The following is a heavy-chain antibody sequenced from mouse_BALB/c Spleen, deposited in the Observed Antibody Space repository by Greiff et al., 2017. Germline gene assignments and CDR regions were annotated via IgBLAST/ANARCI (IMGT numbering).Heavy chain of an antibody. CDR1: GYTFTTYP. V-gene: IGHV1-47*01. Sequence: VQLQQPGAELVKPGASVKMSCKAFGYTFTTYPMEWMKQNPGKGLEWIGNFHPSNDDTKYNEKFKGKAKLTVEKSSSTVYLQLSRLTSDDSAVYDCASGGCCGRNSFDYWGQGTTVTVSS. D-gene: IGHD3-3*01. CDR3: ASGGCCGRNSFDY. CDR2: FHPSNDDT. J-gene: IGHJ2*01.